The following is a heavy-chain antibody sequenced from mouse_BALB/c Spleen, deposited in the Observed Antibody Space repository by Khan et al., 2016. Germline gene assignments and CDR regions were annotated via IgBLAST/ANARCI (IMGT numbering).Heavy chain of an antibody. J-gene: IGHJ2*01. Sequence: QVQLQQSGAELAKPGASVKMSCKAPGYTFTSYWMHWVKQRPGQGLEWIGYINPSTGYTEYNQKFKDKATLTADKSSNTAYMQLSSLTSEDSAVYYCARKGDYFDYWCQGTTLTVSS. CDR2: INPSTGYT. CDR1: GYTFTSYW. V-gene: IGHV1-7*01. CDR3: ARKGDYFDY.